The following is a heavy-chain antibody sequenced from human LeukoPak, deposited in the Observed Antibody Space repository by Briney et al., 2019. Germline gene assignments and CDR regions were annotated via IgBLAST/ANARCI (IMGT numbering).Heavy chain of an antibody. CDR2: ISSSSSYI. D-gene: IGHD3-22*01. J-gene: IGHJ4*02. CDR3: ARASRDYDCSGYGF. V-gene: IGHV3-21*01. CDR1: GFTFSSYS. Sequence: PGGSLRLSCAASGFTFSSYSMNWVRQAPGKGLEWVSSISSSSSYIYYADSLKGRFTISRDNAKNSLYLQMNSLRAEDTAVYYCARASRDYDCSGYGFWGQGTLVTVSS.